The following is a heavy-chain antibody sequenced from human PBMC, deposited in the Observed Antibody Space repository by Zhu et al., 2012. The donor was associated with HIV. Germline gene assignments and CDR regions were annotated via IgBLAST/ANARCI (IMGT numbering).Heavy chain of an antibody. CDR2: INHSGST. CDR3: ASLDYYDSGGYYYAAFDY. CDR1: GGSFSGYY. Sequence: QVHLQQWGAGLLKPSETLSLTCAVYGGSFSGYYWNWIRQPPGKGLEWIGEINHSGSTNYNPSLKSRVTISVDTSKNQFSLKLSSVTAADTAVYYCASLDYYDSGGYYYAAFDYLGPRDNGTVSS. V-gene: IGHV4-34*01. J-gene: IGHJ3*02. D-gene: IGHD3-22*01.